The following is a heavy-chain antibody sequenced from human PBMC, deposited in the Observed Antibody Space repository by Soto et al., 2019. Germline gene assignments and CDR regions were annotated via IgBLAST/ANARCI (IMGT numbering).Heavy chain of an antibody. Sequence: QVKLQESGPGLVKPSQTLSLTCTVSGASISSGAYYWSWIRQPPGKGLEWIGYIYYSGSTYYNPSLKSRVTISVDTSKTQFSLKLSSVTAADTAVYYCARAQGSGFLVSWGQGTLVTVSS. V-gene: IGHV4-30-4*01. D-gene: IGHD3-10*01. CDR2: IYYSGST. CDR3: ARAQGSGFLVS. J-gene: IGHJ4*02. CDR1: GASISSGAYY.